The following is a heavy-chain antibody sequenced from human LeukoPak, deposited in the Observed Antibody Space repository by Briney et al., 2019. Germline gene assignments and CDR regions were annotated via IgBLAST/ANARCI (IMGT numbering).Heavy chain of an antibody. CDR1: GFMSTLYS. Sequence: GGSLRLSCTTSGFMSTLYSMSWVRQSPGKGLELISYISNSGDRIYYADSVKGRFTISRDNSKNTLYLQMNSLRAEDTAVYYCAKADRRWATYYYDTSGYYYDYWGQGTLVTVSS. V-gene: IGHV3-48*01. D-gene: IGHD3-22*01. CDR2: ISNSGDRI. CDR3: AKADRRWATYYYDTSGYYYDY. J-gene: IGHJ4*02.